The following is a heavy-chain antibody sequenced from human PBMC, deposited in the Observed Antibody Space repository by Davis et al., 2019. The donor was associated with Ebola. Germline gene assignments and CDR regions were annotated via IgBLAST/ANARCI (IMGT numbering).Heavy chain of an antibody. CDR1: GFTFSSYW. J-gene: IGHJ4*02. V-gene: IGHV3-30*03. CDR2: ISYDGSNK. Sequence: GESLKISCAASGFTFSSYWMHWVRQAPGKGLEWVAVISYDGSNKYYADSVKGRFTISRDNSKNTLYLQMNSLRAEDTAVYYCARATNYDFWSGSRDWGQGTLVTVSS. D-gene: IGHD3-3*01. CDR3: ARATNYDFWSGSRD.